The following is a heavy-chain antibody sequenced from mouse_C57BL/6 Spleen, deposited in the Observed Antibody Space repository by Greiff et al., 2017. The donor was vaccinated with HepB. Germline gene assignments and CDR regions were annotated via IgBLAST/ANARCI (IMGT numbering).Heavy chain of an antibody. CDR3: ARVYTTVVAWYFDV. CDR1: GYTFTSYW. D-gene: IGHD1-1*01. Sequence: QVQLQQPGAELVRPGSSVKLSCKASGYTFTSYWMHWVKQRPIQGLEWIGNIDPSDSETHYNQKFKDKATLTVDKSSSTAYMQLSSLTSEDSAVYYCARVYTTVVAWYFDVWGTGTTVTVSS. V-gene: IGHV1-52*01. J-gene: IGHJ1*03. CDR2: IDPSDSET.